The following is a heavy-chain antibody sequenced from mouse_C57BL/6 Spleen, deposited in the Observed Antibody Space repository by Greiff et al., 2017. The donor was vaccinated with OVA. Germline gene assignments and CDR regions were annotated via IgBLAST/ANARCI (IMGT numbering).Heavy chain of an antibody. D-gene: IGHD2-1*01. Sequence: VNLVESGAELVKPGASVKLSCKASGYTFTEYTIHWVKQRSGQGLEWIGWFYPGSGSIKYNEKFKDKATLTADKSSSTVYMELSRLTSEDSAVYFCARHEDNGNYAIYFDYWGQGTTLTVSS. CDR3: ARHEDNGNYAIYFDY. CDR1: GYTFTEYT. J-gene: IGHJ2*01. CDR2: FYPGSGSI. V-gene: IGHV1-62-2*01.